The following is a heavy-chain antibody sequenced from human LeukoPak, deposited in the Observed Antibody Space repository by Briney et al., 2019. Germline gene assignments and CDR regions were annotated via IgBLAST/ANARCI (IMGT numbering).Heavy chain of an antibody. CDR1: GFTFSNAW. Sequence: GGSLRLSCAASGFTFSNAWMSWVRQAPGKGLEWVGRIKSKTDGGTTDYAAPVKGRFTISRDDSKNTLYLQMNSLKTEDTAVCYCTTAGDFGVVIMGIDYWGQGTLVTVSS. CDR3: TTAGDFGVVIMGIDY. D-gene: IGHD3-3*01. V-gene: IGHV3-15*01. CDR2: IKSKTDGGTT. J-gene: IGHJ4*02.